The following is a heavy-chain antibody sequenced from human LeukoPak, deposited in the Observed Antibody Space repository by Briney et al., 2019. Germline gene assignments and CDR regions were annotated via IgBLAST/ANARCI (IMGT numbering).Heavy chain of an antibody. CDR2: IYYSGST. Sequence: SETLSLTCTVSGGSISSGDYYWSWIRQPPGKGLEWIGYIYYSGSTYYNPSLKSRVTISVDTSKNQFSLKLSSVTAADTAVYYCAKTYYDILTGYRPFDYWGQGTLVTVSS. CDR3: AKTYYDILTGYRPFDY. CDR1: GGSISSGDYY. D-gene: IGHD3-9*01. J-gene: IGHJ4*02. V-gene: IGHV4-31*03.